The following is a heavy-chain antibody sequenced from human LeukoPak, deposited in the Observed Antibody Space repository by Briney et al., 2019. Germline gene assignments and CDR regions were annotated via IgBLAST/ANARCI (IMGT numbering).Heavy chain of an antibody. V-gene: IGHV3-48*01. Sequence: GGSLRLSCAASGFTFSSYSMNWVRQAPGKGLEWVSYISSSSSTIYYADSVKGRFTISRDNSKNTLYLQMNSLRAEDTAVYYCARDFPTKAFDYWGQGTLVTVSS. CDR1: GFTFSSYS. CDR2: ISSSSSTI. CDR3: ARDFPTKAFDY. J-gene: IGHJ4*02. D-gene: IGHD2/OR15-2a*01.